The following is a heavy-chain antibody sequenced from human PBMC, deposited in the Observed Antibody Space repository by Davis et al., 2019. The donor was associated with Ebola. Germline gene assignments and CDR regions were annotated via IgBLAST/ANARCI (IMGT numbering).Heavy chain of an antibody. CDR3: ASRGYGDDYGDYSLIYYYYGMDV. D-gene: IGHD4-17*01. CDR1: GYTFTSYA. V-gene: IGHV1-3*01. Sequence: AASVKVSCKASGYTFTSYAMHWVRQAPGQRLEWMGWINAGNGNTKYSQKFQGRVTITRDTSQSTAYMELSSLRSEDTAVYYCASRGYGDDYGDYSLIYYYYGMDVWGQGTTVTVSS. J-gene: IGHJ6*02. CDR2: INAGNGNT.